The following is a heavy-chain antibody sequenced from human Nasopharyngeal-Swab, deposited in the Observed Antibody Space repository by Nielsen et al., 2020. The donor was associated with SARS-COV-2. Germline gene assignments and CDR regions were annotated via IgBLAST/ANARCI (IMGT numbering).Heavy chain of an antibody. J-gene: IGHJ3*02. CDR1: GFTFSSYS. D-gene: IGHD1-1*01. CDR2: ISSSSSYI. Sequence: GGSLRLSCAAYGFTFSSYSMNWVRQAPGKGLEWVSSISSSSSYIYYADSVKGRFTISRDNAKNSLYLQMNSLRAEDTAVYYCARSQGERRAGAFDIWGQGTMVTVSS. V-gene: IGHV3-21*01. CDR3: ARSQGERRAGAFDI.